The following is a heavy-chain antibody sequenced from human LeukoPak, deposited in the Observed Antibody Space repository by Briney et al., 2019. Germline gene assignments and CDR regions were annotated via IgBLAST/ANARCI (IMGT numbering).Heavy chain of an antibody. CDR1: GFTFDSYG. CDR2: IYWNGGST. CDR3: GYGAASYDVDY. D-gene: IGHD3-10*01. V-gene: IGHV3-20*01. Sequence: GGSLRLSCAASGFTFDSYGMSWVRQAPGKGLEWVSGIYWNGGSTGYADSVKGRFTISGDNAKNSLYLQMNSLRAEDTALRRTGYGAASYDVDYWGEGTLVTVSP. J-gene: IGHJ4*02.